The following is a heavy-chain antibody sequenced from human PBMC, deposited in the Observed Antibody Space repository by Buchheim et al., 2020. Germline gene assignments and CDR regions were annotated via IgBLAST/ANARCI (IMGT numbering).Heavy chain of an antibody. V-gene: IGHV4-34*01. CDR3: ARGEDGYDILTGYFQNWFDP. CDR1: GGSFSGYY. CDR2: INHSGST. J-gene: IGHJ5*02. D-gene: IGHD3-9*01. Sequence: QVQLQQWGAGLLKPSETLSLTCAVYGGSFSGYYWSWIRQPPGKGLEWIGEINHSGSTNYNPSLKSRVTISVDTSKNQFSLKLSSVTAADTAVYYWARGEDGYDILTGYFQNWFDPWGQGTL.